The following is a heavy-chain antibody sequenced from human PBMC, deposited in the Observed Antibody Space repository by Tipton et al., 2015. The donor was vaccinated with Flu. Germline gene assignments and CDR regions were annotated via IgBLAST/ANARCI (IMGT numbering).Heavy chain of an antibody. J-gene: IGHJ4*02. CDR3: ARDEGGTYPD. CDR1: GFTVSTSY. Sequence: AVSGFTVSTSYMSWVRQPPGKGLEWVSIVYDDGRTYYADSVEGRFAISRDNSKNILYLQMNSPRADDTAVYFCARDEGGTYPDWGQGTLVTVSS. CDR2: VYDDGRT. V-gene: IGHV3-53*01. D-gene: IGHD1-14*01.